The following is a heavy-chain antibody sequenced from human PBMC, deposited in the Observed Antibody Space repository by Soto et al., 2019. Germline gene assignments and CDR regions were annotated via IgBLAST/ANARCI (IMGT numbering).Heavy chain of an antibody. V-gene: IGHV1-18*01. D-gene: IGHD2-2*01. Sequence: ASVKVSCKASGYTFTSYGINWVRQAPGQGLEWMGWISAYNGNTNYAQKLQGRVTMTTDTSTSTAYMELRSLRSDDTAVYYCARDRASKVPAATTVIYYYYYMDVWGKGTTVTVSS. J-gene: IGHJ6*03. CDR1: GYTFTSYG. CDR3: ARDRASKVPAATTVIYYYYYMDV. CDR2: ISAYNGNT.